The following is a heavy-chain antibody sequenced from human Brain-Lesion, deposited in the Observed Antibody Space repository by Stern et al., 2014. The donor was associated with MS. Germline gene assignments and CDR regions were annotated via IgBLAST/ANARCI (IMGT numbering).Heavy chain of an antibody. V-gene: IGHV3-30*18. CDR3: AKDRQYLTYFFDH. CDR2: VSYDGSNK. D-gene: IGHD2/OR15-2a*01. CDR1: GFTFGSCA. Sequence: VQLEESGGGVVQPGRPLRLSCVASGFTFGSCAMHLVRQAPGKGLEWAAGVSYDGSNKYYADSVKGRFTISRDNSQNTLYMQMSSLRPEDTAVYYCAKDRQYLTYFFDHWGQGSLVTVSS. J-gene: IGHJ5*02.